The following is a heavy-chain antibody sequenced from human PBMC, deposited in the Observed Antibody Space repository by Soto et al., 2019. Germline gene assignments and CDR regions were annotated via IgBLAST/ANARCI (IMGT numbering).Heavy chain of an antibody. D-gene: IGHD3-16*01. Sequence: QVQLVESGGGVVQPGRSLRLSCAASGFTFSSYAMHWVRQAPGKGLEWVAVISYDGSNKYYADSVKGRFTISRDNSKNTLYLQMNSLRAEDTAVYYCARDRGGAGAFDIWGQGTMVTVSS. CDR3: ARDRGGAGAFDI. CDR2: ISYDGSNK. CDR1: GFTFSSYA. J-gene: IGHJ3*02. V-gene: IGHV3-30-3*01.